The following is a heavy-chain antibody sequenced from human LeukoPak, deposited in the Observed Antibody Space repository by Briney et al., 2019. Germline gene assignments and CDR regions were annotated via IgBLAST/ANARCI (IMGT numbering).Heavy chain of an antibody. V-gene: IGHV1-2*02. CDR1: VYTFTRYY. Sequence: GASVTVSSTASVYTFTRYYMHWVRQAPGQGLEGMGWINPNSGGTNSAQKFHGRVTMTMDTSLSTAYMELSRMRSEDQPRPYCAPASYEYQLVSYASLNYWGQGTVVSVST. J-gene: IGHJ4*02. CDR2: INPNSGGT. CDR3: APASYEYQLVSYASLNY. D-gene: IGHD3-16*01.